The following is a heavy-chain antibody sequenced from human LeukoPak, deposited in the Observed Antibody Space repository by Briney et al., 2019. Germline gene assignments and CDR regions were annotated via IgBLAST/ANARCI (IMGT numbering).Heavy chain of an antibody. D-gene: IGHD2-15*01. CDR1: GFTFSSYE. Sequence: GGSLILSCAASGFTFSSYEMNWVRQAPGKGLEWISYISSSGSTTYYADSVKGRFTISRDNAKNSLSLQMNSLRAEDTAVYYCARDGSSSGADYWGQGTLVTVSS. CDR3: ARDGSSSGADY. CDR2: ISSSGSTT. J-gene: IGHJ4*02. V-gene: IGHV3-48*03.